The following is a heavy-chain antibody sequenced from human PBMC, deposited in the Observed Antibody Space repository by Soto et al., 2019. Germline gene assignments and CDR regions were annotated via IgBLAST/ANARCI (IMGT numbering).Heavy chain of an antibody. V-gene: IGHV3-30-3*01. D-gene: IGHD2-2*01. Sequence: QVQLVESGGGVVQPGGSLSLSCAASGFTFSRYAMHWVRQAPGKGMEWVAVMTYDGSNKYYADSVKGRFTISRDNSKNTLQLQMNSLRAEDSAVYYGSRYCSRSSCSEAYWGQGTLVTVSS. CDR2: MTYDGSNK. CDR1: GFTFSRYA. J-gene: IGHJ4*02. CDR3: SRYCSRSSCSEAY.